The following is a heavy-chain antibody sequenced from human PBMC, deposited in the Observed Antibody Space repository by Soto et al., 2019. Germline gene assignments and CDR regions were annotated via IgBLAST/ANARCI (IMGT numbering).Heavy chain of an antibody. D-gene: IGHD6-13*01. CDR1: GFTFSSYG. CDR3: ARSYSSSWYVIDY. Sequence: GGSLRLSCAASGFTFSSYGMHWVRQAPGKGLEWVAVIWYDGSNKYYADSVKGRFTISRDNSKNTLYLQMNSLRAEDTAVYYCARSYSSSWYVIDYWGQGTLVTVSS. CDR2: IWYDGSNK. J-gene: IGHJ4*02. V-gene: IGHV3-33*01.